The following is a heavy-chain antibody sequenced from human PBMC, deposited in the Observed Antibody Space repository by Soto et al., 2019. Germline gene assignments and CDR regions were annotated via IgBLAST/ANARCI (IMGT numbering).Heavy chain of an antibody. CDR1: GGSISSGDYY. D-gene: IGHD3-22*01. V-gene: IGHV4-30-4*01. J-gene: IGHJ4*02. CDR3: ARVTFYDSSGRSYYFDY. Sequence: PSKTLSLTCTVSGGSISSGDYYWSWIRHPPGKGLECIGYIYYSGSTYYNPSLKSRVTISVDTSKNQFSLKLSSVTAADTAAYYCARVTFYDSSGRSYYFDYWGQGTLV. CDR2: IYYSGST.